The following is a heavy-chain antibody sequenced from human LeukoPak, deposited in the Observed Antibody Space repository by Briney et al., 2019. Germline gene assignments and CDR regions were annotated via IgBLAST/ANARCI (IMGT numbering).Heavy chain of an antibody. J-gene: IGHJ4*02. CDR3: ARILASIRDY. CDR2: VSAKTGDT. D-gene: IGHD5/OR15-5a*01. V-gene: IGHV1-18*01. Sequence: ASVKVSCKASGYTFTNYGITWVRQAPGQGLEWMGWVSAKTGDTNYAQKFQGRVTTTTDTSTSTVYMELGSLRSDDTAVFYCARILASIRDYWGQGTLVTVSS. CDR1: GYTFTNYG.